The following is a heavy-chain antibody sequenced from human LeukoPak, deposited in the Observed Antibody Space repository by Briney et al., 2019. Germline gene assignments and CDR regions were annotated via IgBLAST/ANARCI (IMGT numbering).Heavy chain of an antibody. CDR2: IYSSGST. V-gene: IGHV4-4*07. J-gene: IGHJ5*02. Sequence: SETLSLTCGGSGGSISAEYWSWIRQPAGKGLEWIGRIYSSGSTNYNPSLKSRVTMSVDTPKNQFSLKLSSVTAADTAIYYCARDSGYTTPAWGQGTLVTVSS. CDR3: ARDSGYTTPA. D-gene: IGHD6-13*01. CDR1: GGSISAEY.